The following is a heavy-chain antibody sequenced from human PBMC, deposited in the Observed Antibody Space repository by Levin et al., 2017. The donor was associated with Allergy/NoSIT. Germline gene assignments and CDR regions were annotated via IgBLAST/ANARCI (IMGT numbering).Heavy chain of an antibody. CDR1: GFTVSSQY. CDR3: ARGSGSYSFDC. CDR2: IYSGGNT. J-gene: IGHJ4*02. Sequence: GESLKISCAASGFTVSSQYMTWVRQEPGKGLEWVSVIYSGGNTYYADSVKGRFTISRDKSKNTLFLQMNSLRAEDTAVYYCARGSGSYSFDCWGQGTLVTVSS. D-gene: IGHD3-10*01. V-gene: IGHV3-53*01.